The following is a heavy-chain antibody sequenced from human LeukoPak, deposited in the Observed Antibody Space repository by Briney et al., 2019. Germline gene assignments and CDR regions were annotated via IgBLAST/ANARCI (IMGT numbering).Heavy chain of an antibody. CDR2: ISSRSRYI. V-gene: IGHV3-21*01. Sequence: GGSLRLSCAASGFTFSGHSMNWVRQAPGKGPEWVSGISSRSRYIYYADSAKGRFTISRDNAKNSLYLQMNTLRADDTAVYYCARGPEGSSLNWFDPWGQGILVTVSS. CDR3: ARGPEGSSLNWFDP. CDR1: GFTFSGHS. D-gene: IGHD1-14*01. J-gene: IGHJ5*02.